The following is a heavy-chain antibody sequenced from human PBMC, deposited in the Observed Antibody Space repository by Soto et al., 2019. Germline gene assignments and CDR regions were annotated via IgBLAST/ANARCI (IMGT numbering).Heavy chain of an antibody. CDR1: GYTFTGYY. Sequence: ASVKVSCKASGYTFTGYYMHWVRQAPGQGLEWMGWINPNSGGTNYAQKFQGWVTMTRDTSISTAYMELSRLRSDDTAVYYCARDIGPGEKGDAFDIWGQGTMVTVSS. V-gene: IGHV1-2*04. J-gene: IGHJ3*02. CDR2: INPNSGGT. D-gene: IGHD7-27*01. CDR3: ARDIGPGEKGDAFDI.